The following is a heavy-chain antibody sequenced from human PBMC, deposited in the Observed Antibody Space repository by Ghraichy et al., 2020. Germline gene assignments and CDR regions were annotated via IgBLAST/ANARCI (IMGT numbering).Heavy chain of an antibody. D-gene: IGHD2-2*02. CDR2: IHYSGST. CDR3: AKASKGTYTGSDY. CDR1: GGSISSSSYY. Sequence: LRLSCTVSGGSISSSSYYWGWIRQPPGKGLEWIGSIHYSGSTYYNPSLMSRVTISIDTSRNQFSLELRSVTAADTAVYYCAKASKGTYTGSDYWGQGTLVTVSS. V-gene: IGHV4-39*01. J-gene: IGHJ4*02.